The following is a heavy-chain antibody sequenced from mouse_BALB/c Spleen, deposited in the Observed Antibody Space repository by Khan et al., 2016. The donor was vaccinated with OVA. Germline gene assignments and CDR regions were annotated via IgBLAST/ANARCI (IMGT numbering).Heavy chain of an antibody. CDR2: MIYTGYT. J-gene: IGHJ3*01. D-gene: IGHD2-14*01. Sequence: EVQLQESGPSLVKPSQTLSLTCSVTGDSITSGYWSWIRKFPGNKLEYMGYMIYTGYTYYNPSLKSRISITRHTSKNQYYLQLNSVTTEDTATYYCERSTCRYAFAYWGQGTLVTVSA. CDR1: GDSITSGY. CDR3: ERSTCRYAFAY. V-gene: IGHV3-8*02.